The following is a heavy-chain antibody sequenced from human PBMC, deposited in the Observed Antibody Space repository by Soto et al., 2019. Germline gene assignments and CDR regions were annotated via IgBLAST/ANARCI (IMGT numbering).Heavy chain of an antibody. Sequence: QVQLVESGGGVVQPGRSLRLSCAASGFTFSSYAMHWVRQAPGKGLEWVAVISYDGSNKYYADSVKGRFTISRDNSKNTLYLQMNSLRAEDTAVYYCAREGIVVVTADGGYGGKDPGPFDYWGQGTLVTVSS. CDR2: ISYDGSNK. CDR3: AREGIVVVTADGGYGGKDPGPFDY. D-gene: IGHD2-21*02. V-gene: IGHV3-30-3*01. J-gene: IGHJ4*02. CDR1: GFTFSSYA.